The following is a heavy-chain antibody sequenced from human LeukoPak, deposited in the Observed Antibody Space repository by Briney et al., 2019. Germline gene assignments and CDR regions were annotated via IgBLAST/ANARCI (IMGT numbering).Heavy chain of an antibody. V-gene: IGHV3-23*01. J-gene: IGHJ4*02. CDR2: INGNGDYT. Sequence: PGGSLRLSCAASGYTFGTYAMGWVRQAPGKGLESLAGINGNGDYTYYADSVKGQFTISRDNSRNTLYLQMNSLRAGDTALYFCARESLGASRFDSWGQGTLVTVSS. CDR3: ARESLGASRFDS. D-gene: IGHD1-26*01. CDR1: GYTFGTYA.